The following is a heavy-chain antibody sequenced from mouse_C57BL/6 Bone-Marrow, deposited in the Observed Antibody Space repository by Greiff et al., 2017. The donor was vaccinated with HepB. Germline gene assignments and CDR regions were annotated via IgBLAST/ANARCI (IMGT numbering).Heavy chain of an antibody. CDR1: GYTFTSYW. J-gene: IGHJ2*01. CDR3: ARSGGCGYDFDY. CDR2: IHPNSGST. D-gene: IGHD2-2*01. V-gene: IGHV1-64*01. Sequence: QVQLQQPGAELVKPGASVKLSCKASGYTFTSYWMHWVKQRPGQGLEWIGMIHPNSGSTNYNEKFKSKATLTVDKSSSTAYMQLSSLTSEDSAVYYCARSGGCGYDFDYWGQGTTLTVSS.